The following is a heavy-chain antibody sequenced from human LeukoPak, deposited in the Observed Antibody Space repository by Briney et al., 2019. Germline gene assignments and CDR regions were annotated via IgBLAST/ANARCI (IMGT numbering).Heavy chain of an antibody. D-gene: IGHD3-22*01. CDR3: ARFDSSGYYFYY. J-gene: IGHJ4*02. CDR1: GFTFSNYD. Sequence: EGSLRLSCAASGFTFSNYDMHWVRQAPGKGLEWVSSIRYDGSNKYYADSVKGRFTISRDKAKNTLYLQMDSLRAEDTAVYFCARFDSSGYYFYYWGQGTLATVSS. V-gene: IGHV3-30*02. CDR2: IRYDGSNK.